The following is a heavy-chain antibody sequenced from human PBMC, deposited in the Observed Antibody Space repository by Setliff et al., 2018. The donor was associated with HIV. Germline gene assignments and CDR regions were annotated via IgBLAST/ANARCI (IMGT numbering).Heavy chain of an antibody. Sequence: PSETLSLTCTVSGGSINTYYWSWIRQPAGKGLEWIGRIYTSGSTKYNPSLEDRVTMSVDTSNNQFSLSLTSVTAADTAVYYCVRSIHGGGSEPFDTWGQGILVTVSS. J-gene: IGHJ5*02. CDR3: VRSIHGGGSEPFDT. D-gene: IGHD3-10*01. V-gene: IGHV4-4*07. CDR1: GGSINTYY. CDR2: IYTSGST.